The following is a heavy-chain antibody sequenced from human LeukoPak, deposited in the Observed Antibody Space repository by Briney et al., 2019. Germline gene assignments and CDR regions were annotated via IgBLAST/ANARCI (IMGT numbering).Heavy chain of an antibody. D-gene: IGHD3-10*01. J-gene: IGHJ3*02. V-gene: IGHV4-39*01. Sequence: SETLSLTCAVSDDSIRSSAYHWGWIRQPPGKGREWIGSIYYSGSSYYNPSLKSRVTISIDTSKNQFTLKLSSVTAADTAVYYCASEPYGSGSFLGAFDIWSQGTMVTVSS. CDR3: ASEPYGSGSFLGAFDI. CDR2: IYYSGSS. CDR1: DDSIRSSAYH.